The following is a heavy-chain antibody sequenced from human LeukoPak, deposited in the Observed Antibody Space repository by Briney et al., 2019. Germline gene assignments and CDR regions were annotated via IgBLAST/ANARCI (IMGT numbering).Heavy chain of an antibody. CDR1: GGSISSYY. CDR3: ARGKPATDYFDY. J-gene: IGHJ4*02. CDR2: IYYSGST. V-gene: IGHV4-59*01. Sequence: SETLSLTCTVSGGSISSYYWSWIRQPPGKGLEWIGYIYYSGSTNYNPSLKSRVTISVDTSKNQFSLKLSSVTAADTAVYHCARGKPATDYFDYWGQGTLVTVSS.